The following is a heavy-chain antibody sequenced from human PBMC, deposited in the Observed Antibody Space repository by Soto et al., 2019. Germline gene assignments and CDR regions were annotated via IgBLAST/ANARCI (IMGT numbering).Heavy chain of an antibody. CDR2: ISSNSAYI. J-gene: IGHJ5*02. Sequence: GGSLRLSCAASGLTLRNYEMNWVRQAPGKGLEWISTISSNSAYIYYTDALRGRFTISRDNAKNSLHLQMNSLRAEDTAVYYCTRDASRDSSARGWFDPWGPGTLVTVS. D-gene: IGHD6-13*01. CDR1: GLTLRNYE. V-gene: IGHV3-21*01. CDR3: TRDASRDSSARGWFDP.